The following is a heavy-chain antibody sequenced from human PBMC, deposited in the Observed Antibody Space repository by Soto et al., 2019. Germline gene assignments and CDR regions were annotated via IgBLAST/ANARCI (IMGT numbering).Heavy chain of an antibody. J-gene: IGHJ3*02. V-gene: IGHV3-23*01. D-gene: IGHD3-10*01. Sequence: QPVGSLRLSCAASGFTFSSYAMSWVRQAPGKGLEWVSAISGSGGSTYYADSVKGRFTISRDNSKNTLYLQMNSLRAEDTAVYYCAKDSLLWFRSPSDAFDIWGQGTMVTVSS. CDR1: GFTFSSYA. CDR3: AKDSLLWFRSPSDAFDI. CDR2: ISGSGGST.